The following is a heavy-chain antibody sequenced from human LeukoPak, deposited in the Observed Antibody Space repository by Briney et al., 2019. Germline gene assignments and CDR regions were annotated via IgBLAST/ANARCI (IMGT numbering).Heavy chain of an antibody. J-gene: IGHJ6*02. CDR1: GYSFTSYW. D-gene: IGHD2-15*01. V-gene: IGHV5-51*01. Sequence: GESLKISCQASGYSFTSYWIGWVRQMPGKGLEWMGIIFPDDSDTRYSPSFQGQVTISADKSISTAYLQWSSLKASDTAIYYCARHRHCSGGSCYGRYGMDVWGQGTTVTVSS. CDR3: ARHRHCSGGSCYGRYGMDV. CDR2: IFPDDSDT.